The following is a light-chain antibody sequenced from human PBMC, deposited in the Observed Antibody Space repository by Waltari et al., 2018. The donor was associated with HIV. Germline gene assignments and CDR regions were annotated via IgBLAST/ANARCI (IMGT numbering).Light chain of an antibody. CDR3: QQYAASPLT. CDR1: QSVRSAS. V-gene: IGKV3-20*01. J-gene: IGKJ4*01. Sequence: EIVLTQSPGTLSLSPGERATLSCRASQSVRSASLAWYQQQPGQAPRLLSYGASSRAPGIPDRFSGSGAVTDFILTISRLEPEDCAVYYCQQYAASPLTFGGGTKVEIK. CDR2: GAS.